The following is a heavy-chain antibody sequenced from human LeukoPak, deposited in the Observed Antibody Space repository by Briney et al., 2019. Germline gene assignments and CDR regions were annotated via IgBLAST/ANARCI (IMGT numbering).Heavy chain of an antibody. CDR3: ASRPVINHYYDTPYYFDY. D-gene: IGHD3-22*01. CDR2: IIPIFGTA. CDR1: GGTFSSYA. J-gene: IGHJ4*02. Sequence: ASVKVSCKASGGTFSSYAISWVRQAPGQGLGWMGGIIPIFGTANYAQKFQGRVTITADESTSTAYMELSSLRSEDTAVYYCASRPVINHYYDTPYYFDYWGQGTLVTVSS. V-gene: IGHV1-69*13.